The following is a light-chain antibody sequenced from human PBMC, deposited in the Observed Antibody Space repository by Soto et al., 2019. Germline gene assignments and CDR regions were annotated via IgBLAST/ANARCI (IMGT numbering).Light chain of an antibody. CDR3: QSYESSLSGWV. CDR2: GNS. Sequence: QSVLTKPPSVSGAPGQRVTISCTGSSSNIGAGYDVHWYQQLPGTAPKLLISGNSNRPSGVPDRFSGSKSGTSASLAITGLQAEDDADYYCQSYESSLSGWVFGGGTKLTVL. J-gene: IGLJ3*02. V-gene: IGLV1-40*01. CDR1: SSNIGAGYD.